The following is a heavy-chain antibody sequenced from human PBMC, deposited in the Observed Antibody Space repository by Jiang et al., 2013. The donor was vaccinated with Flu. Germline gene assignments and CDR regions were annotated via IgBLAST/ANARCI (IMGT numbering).Heavy chain of an antibody. CDR3: ASQHWDHGSGSYYMNH. CDR1: GASFSGSNSY. CDR2: IYYSGST. V-gene: IGHV4-39*07. Sequence: GSGLVKPSETLSLTCTVSGASFSGSNSYWGWIRQPPGKGLEWIGSIYYSGSTYYNPSLKSRVTISLDTSKKQFSLKLSSVTAADTAVYYCASQHWDHGSGSYYMNHWGQGTLV. D-gene: IGHD3-10*01. J-gene: IGHJ5*02.